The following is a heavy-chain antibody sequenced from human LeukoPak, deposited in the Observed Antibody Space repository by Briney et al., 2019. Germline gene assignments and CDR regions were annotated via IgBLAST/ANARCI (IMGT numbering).Heavy chain of an antibody. CDR3: ARDLGTAMVTLDAFDI. D-gene: IGHD5-18*01. CDR2: INTNTGNP. Sequence: GASVKVSCKASGYAFTSYAMNWVRQAPGQGLEWMGWINTNTGNPTYAQGFTGRFVFSLDTSVSTAYLQISSLKAEDTAVYYCARDLGTAMVTLDAFDIWGQGTMVTVSS. V-gene: IGHV7-4-1*02. CDR1: GYAFTSYA. J-gene: IGHJ3*02.